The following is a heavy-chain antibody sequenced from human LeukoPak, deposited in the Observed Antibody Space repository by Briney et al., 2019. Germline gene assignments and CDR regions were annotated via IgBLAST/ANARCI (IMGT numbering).Heavy chain of an antibody. CDR3: ASLGYCSGGSCPEDVGFVDY. J-gene: IGHJ4*02. D-gene: IGHD2-15*01. Sequence: PGGSLRLSCAASGFTFSSYGMHWVRQAPGKGLEWVAVISYDGSNKYYADSVKGRFTISRDNSKNALYLQMNSLRAEDTAVYYCASLGYCSGGSCPEDVGFVDYWGQGTLVTVSS. CDR1: GFTFSSYG. CDR2: ISYDGSNK. V-gene: IGHV3-30*03.